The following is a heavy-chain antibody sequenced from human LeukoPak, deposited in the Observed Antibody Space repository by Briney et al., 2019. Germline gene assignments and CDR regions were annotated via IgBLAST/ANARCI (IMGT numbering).Heavy chain of an antibody. Sequence: GGSLRLSCAASGFSFSSYEMSWVRQAPGKGLEWVSYIDGGGTIIYYGDSVKGRFTISRDNAKNSLYLQLISLRVEDTAVYYCAKEALDSSGYYPDHPFDMWGQGTMVTVSS. V-gene: IGHV3-48*03. CDR1: GFSFSSYE. J-gene: IGHJ3*02. CDR2: IDGGGTII. CDR3: AKEALDSSGYYPDHPFDM. D-gene: IGHD3-22*01.